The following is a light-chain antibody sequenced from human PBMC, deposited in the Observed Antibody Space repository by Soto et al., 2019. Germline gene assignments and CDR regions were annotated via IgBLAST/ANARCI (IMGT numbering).Light chain of an antibody. J-gene: IGLJ3*02. CDR3: SSYAGGNNWV. V-gene: IGLV2-8*01. Sequence: QSVLTQPPSASGSPGQSLTISCTGTSSDVGAHNYVSWYQQNPGKAPKLMLHDVNKRPSGVPDRFSGSKSGNTASLTVSGLQAEDEADYYCSSYAGGNNWVFGGGTKLTVL. CDR1: SSDVGAHNY. CDR2: DVN.